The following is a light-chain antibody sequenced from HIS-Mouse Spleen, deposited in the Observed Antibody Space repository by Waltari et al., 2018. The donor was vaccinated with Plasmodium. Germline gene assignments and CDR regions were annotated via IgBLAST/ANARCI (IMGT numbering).Light chain of an antibody. J-gene: IGKJ4*01. Sequence: DIQMTQSPSSLSASVGARVNITCQASKDISNYLNWYQQKPGKAPKLLIYDASNLETGVPSRFSGSGSGTDFTFTISSLQPEDIATYYCQQYDNLPLTFGGGTKVEIK. CDR3: QQYDNLPLT. CDR1: KDISNY. CDR2: DAS. V-gene: IGKV1-33*01.